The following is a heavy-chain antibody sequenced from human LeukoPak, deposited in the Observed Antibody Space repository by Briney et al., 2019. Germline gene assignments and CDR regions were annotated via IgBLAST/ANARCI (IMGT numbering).Heavy chain of an antibody. D-gene: IGHD1-26*01. J-gene: IGHJ5*02. Sequence: PSETLSLTCTVSNYSISTDYYWGWIRQPPGKGLEWVAYIKQDGSEKYYADSVKGRFTISRDNAKNSLYLQMNSLRAEDTSMYYCTRDHRGRPWEWFDPWGQGTLVTVSS. CDR1: NYSISTDY. V-gene: IGHV3-7*01. CDR3: TRDHRGRPWEWFDP. CDR2: IKQDGSEK.